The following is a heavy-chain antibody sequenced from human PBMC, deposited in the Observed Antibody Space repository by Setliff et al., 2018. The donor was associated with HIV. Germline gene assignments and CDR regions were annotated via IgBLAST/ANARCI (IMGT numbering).Heavy chain of an antibody. CDR2: IIPIFGTA. Sequence: ASVKVSCKASGYTFSSYAISWVRQAPGQGLEWMGGIIPIFGTANYAQKFQGRVTITADESTSTAYMELSSLRSEDTAVYYCAWTQDGPGGNYFDHWGQGTLVTVSS. V-gene: IGHV1-69*13. CDR1: GYTFSSYA. CDR3: AWTQDGPGGNYFDH. J-gene: IGHJ4*02.